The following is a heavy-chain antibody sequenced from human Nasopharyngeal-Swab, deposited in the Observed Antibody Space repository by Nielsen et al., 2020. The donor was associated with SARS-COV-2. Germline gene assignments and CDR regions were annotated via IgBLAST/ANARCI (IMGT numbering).Heavy chain of an antibody. V-gene: IGHV3-30-3*01. CDR3: ARDGQRNCSGGSCYHYYYYGMDV. CDR2: ISYDGSNK. Sequence: GESLKISCAASGFTFSSYAMHWVRQAPGKGLEWVAVISYDGSNKYYADSVKGRFTISRDNSKNTLYLQMNSLRAEDTAVYYCARDGQRNCSGGSCYHYYYYGMDVWGQGTTVTVSS. D-gene: IGHD2-15*01. CDR1: GFTFSSYA. J-gene: IGHJ6*02.